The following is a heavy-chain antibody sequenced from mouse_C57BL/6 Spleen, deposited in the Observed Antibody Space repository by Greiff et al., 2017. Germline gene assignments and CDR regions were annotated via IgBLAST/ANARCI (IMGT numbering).Heavy chain of an antibody. Sequence: VQLQESGAELVKPGASVKISCKASGYAFSSYWMNWVKQRPGKGLEWIGQIYPGDGDTNYNGKFKGKATLTADKSSSTAYMQLSSLTSEDSAVYFCARWGTTVVGPLAYWGQGTLVTVSA. CDR1: GYAFSSYW. CDR2: IYPGDGDT. V-gene: IGHV1-80*01. CDR3: ARWGTTVVGPLAY. D-gene: IGHD1-1*01. J-gene: IGHJ3*01.